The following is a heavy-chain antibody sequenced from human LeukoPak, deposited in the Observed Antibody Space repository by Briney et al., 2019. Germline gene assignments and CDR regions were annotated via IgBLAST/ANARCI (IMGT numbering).Heavy chain of an antibody. CDR1: GFTFSSYW. D-gene: IGHD3-16*01. V-gene: IGHV3-74*01. CDR3: SLGQAHGMDV. CDR2: INSDGSGT. Sequence: PGGSLTLSCAASGFTFSSYWMHWVRQAPGKGLVWVSRINSDGSGTSYADSVKGRFTISRDNAKNTLYLQMNSLRAEDTAVYYCSLGQAHGMDVWGQGTTVTVSS. J-gene: IGHJ6*02.